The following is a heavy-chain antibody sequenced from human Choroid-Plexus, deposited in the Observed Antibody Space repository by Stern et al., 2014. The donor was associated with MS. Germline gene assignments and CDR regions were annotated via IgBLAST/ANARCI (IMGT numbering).Heavy chain of an antibody. Sequence: VQLGEYGGGGVQPGRALRLCCGGCGLKWGSWGMEWVRKGKGKGREGGAVVSYDGSNKYYADSVKGRFTISRDNSQNTLYMQMSSLRPEDTAVYYCAKDRQYLTYFFDHWGQGSLVTVSS. CDR3: AKDRQYLTYFFDH. CDR2: VSYDGSNK. D-gene: IGHD2/OR15-2a*01. J-gene: IGHJ5*02. CDR1: GLKWGSWG. V-gene: IGHV3-30*18.